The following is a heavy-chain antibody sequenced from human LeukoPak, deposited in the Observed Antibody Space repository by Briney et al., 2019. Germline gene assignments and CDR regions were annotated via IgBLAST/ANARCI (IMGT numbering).Heavy chain of an antibody. CDR3: ARDALNNWFDP. V-gene: IGHV4-4*07. Sequence: EWIGRIYTSGSTNYNPSLKSRVTMSVDTSKNQFSLKLSSVTAADTAVYYCARDALNNWFDPWGQGTLVTVSS. CDR2: IYTSGST. J-gene: IGHJ5*02.